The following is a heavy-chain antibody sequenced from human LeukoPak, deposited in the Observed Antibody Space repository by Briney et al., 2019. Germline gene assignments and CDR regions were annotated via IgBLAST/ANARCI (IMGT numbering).Heavy chain of an antibody. CDR3: ASHSGSYSNWFDP. Sequence: GGSLRLSCTTSGFTFSSYAMSWARQAPGKGLEWVSAIGVGGGYIYYADSVKGRFTISRDNSKNALYLQMNSLRADDTAVYYCASHSGSYSNWFDPWGQGTLVTVSS. CDR1: GFTFSSYA. V-gene: IGHV3-23*01. CDR2: IGVGGGYI. J-gene: IGHJ5*02. D-gene: IGHD1-26*01.